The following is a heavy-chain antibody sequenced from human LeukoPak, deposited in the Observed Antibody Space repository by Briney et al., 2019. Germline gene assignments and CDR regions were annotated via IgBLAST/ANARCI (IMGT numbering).Heavy chain of an antibody. D-gene: IGHD5-24*01. Sequence: ASVKVSCKASGYTFTSYDINWVLQATGHGLEWMGWMNPNSGNTGYAQKFQGRVTMTRNTSISTAYMELSSLRSEDTAVYYCAREDPYGYNSRYWGQGTLVTVSS. V-gene: IGHV1-8*01. J-gene: IGHJ4*02. CDR1: GYTFTSYD. CDR3: AREDPYGYNSRY. CDR2: MNPNSGNT.